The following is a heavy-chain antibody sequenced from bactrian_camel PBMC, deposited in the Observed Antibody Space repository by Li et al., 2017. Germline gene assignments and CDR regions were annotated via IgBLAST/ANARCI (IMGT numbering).Heavy chain of an antibody. Sequence: HVQLVESGGGSVQAGGSLRLSCAASGYAYSSNCIGWFRQAPGKERDGVASIYTGDGRAYYADSMKGRFTISRDNAKNTGYLQMNSVKSEDTALYYCTTAYGGSRFGLWGQGTQVTVS. V-gene: IGHV3S1*01. J-gene: IGHJ6*01. CDR3: TTAYGGSRFGL. CDR2: IYTGDGRA. D-gene: IGHD6*01. CDR1: GYAYSSNC.